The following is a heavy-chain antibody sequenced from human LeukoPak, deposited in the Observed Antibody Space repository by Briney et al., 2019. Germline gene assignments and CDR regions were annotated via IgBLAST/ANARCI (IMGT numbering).Heavy chain of an antibody. D-gene: IGHD2-2*01. CDR2: IYYSGST. J-gene: IGHJ4*02. CDR3: ARICSSRSCQADY. CDR1: GGSISSSSYY. V-gene: IGHV4-39*01. Sequence: PSQTLSLTCTVSGGSISSSSYYWGWIRQPPGKGLEWIGSIYYSGSTYYNPSLKSRVTISVDTSKNQFSLKLSSVTAADTAVYYCARICSSRSCQADYWGQGTLVVVSS.